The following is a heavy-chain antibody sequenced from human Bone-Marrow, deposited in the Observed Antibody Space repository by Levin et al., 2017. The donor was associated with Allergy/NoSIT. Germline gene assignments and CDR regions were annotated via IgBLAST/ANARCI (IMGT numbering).Heavy chain of an antibody. J-gene: IGHJ4*02. Sequence: SGPTLVKPTQTLTVTCTFSGFSLTTRGMRVSWIRQPPGKALEWLARITWDDDKFYSTSLQTRLTISKDTSKNQVVLTLANVDPVDTATYYCARDIWSGSQRPDYFDKWGQGMLVTVSS. V-gene: IGHV2-70*04. CDR2: ITWDDDK. CDR3: ARDIWSGSQRPDYFDK. D-gene: IGHD3-3*01. CDR1: GFSLTTRGMR.